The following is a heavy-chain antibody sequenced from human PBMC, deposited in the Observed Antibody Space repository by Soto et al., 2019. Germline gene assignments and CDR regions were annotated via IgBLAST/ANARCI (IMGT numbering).Heavy chain of an antibody. CDR1: GGSISGYY. CDR3: ARGGIVVVPARGWFDP. J-gene: IGHJ5*02. Sequence: PSETLSLTYSVSGGSISGYYWSWVRQPPGKGLEWIGYIHYSGRTSYNPSLKSRVTISVDTSKNQFSLKLSSVTAADTAVYYCARGGIVVVPARGWFDPWGQGTLVTVSS. CDR2: IHYSGRT. V-gene: IGHV4-59*12. D-gene: IGHD2-2*01.